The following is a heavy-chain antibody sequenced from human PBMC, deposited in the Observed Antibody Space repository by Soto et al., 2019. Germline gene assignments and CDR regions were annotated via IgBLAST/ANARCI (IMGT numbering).Heavy chain of an antibody. Sequence: PGGSLRLSCAASGFTFTNYYIAWVRQVPGKGLEWVSMIYTDGGTYYADSVKGRFTSSRDNSKNTVFLQMNSLRAEDTAIYYCARDGGSWSFDIWGQGTVVTVS. D-gene: IGHD3-16*01. CDR3: ARDGGSWSFDI. CDR1: GFTFTNYY. CDR2: IYTDGGT. J-gene: IGHJ3*02. V-gene: IGHV3-66*01.